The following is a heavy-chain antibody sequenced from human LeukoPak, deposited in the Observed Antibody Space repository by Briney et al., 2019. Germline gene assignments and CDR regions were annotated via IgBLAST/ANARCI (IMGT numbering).Heavy chain of an antibody. Sequence: QPGGSLRLSCAASGFTFSSYSMNWLRQAPGKGLEWVSYISSSSSTIYYADSVKGRFTISRDNAKNSLYLQMNSLRAEDTAVYYCARDRQWLLNYWGQGTLVTVSS. D-gene: IGHD3-22*01. CDR2: ISSSSSTI. J-gene: IGHJ4*02. CDR3: ARDRQWLLNY. V-gene: IGHV3-48*01. CDR1: GFTFSSYS.